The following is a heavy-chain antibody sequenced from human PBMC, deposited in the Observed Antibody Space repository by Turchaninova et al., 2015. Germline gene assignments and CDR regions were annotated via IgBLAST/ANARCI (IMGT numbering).Heavy chain of an antibody. Sequence: EVQLVESGGGLVKPGGSLSLSCEASGFTFSSYSMNWVRQAPGRGVEWVSSISSSSNXXXDAXXXQGRXTSTXDNAXXSLXXXMNSRRAEXXXVYYCAGPGXNRDXXGQGXLVTVXS. D-gene: IGHD1-14*01. CDR3: AGPGXNRDX. V-gene: IGHV3-21*01. J-gene: IGHJ4*02. CDR1: GFTFSSYS. CDR2: ISSSSNXX.